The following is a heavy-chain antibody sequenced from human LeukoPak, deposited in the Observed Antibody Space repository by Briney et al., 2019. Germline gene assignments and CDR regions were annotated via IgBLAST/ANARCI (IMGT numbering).Heavy chain of an antibody. D-gene: IGHD1-1*01. V-gene: IGHV4-59*01. CDR2: IYYSGIT. J-gene: IGHJ5*02. CDR1: VGSLSTYY. CDR3: ARGSAGTTGNWFDP. Sequence: SETLSLTCTVSVGSLSTYYWSWIRQPPGKGLEWIAYIYYSGITKYNPSLRSRVTISVDTSKNRFSLKLTSVTAADTAVYYWARGSAGTTGNWFDPWGLGTLVTVSS.